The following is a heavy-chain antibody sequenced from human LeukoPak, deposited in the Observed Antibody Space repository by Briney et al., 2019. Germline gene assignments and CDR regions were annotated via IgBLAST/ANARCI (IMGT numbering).Heavy chain of an antibody. CDR1: GVSITTYF. Sequence: PSETLPLTCAVSGVSITTYFWTWVRQPPGKGLEWIGYVHYSESSNYNPSLKSRVTMPLDTSKNQISLRLASVTAADTAVYYCARHKDYGDYFDYWGLGTLVTVSS. J-gene: IGHJ4*02. CDR3: ARHKDYGDYFDY. CDR2: VHYSESS. D-gene: IGHD4-17*01. V-gene: IGHV4-59*08.